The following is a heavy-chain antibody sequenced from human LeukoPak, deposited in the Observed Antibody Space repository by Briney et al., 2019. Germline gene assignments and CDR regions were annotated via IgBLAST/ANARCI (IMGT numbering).Heavy chain of an antibody. J-gene: IGHJ4*02. CDR2: ISSSSSYR. V-gene: IGHV3-21*01. CDR1: GLTVSNNY. Sequence: GGSLRLSCAASGLTVSNNYMSWVRQAPGKGLEWVSSISSSSSYRYYADSVKGRFTISRDNAKNSLYLQMNSLRAEDTAVYYCARASAVAGTRHYWGQGTLVTVSS. D-gene: IGHD6-19*01. CDR3: ARASAVAGTRHY.